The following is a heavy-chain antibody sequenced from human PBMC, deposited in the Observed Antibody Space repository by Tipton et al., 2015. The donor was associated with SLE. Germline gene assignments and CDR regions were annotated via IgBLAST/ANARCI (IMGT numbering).Heavy chain of an antibody. D-gene: IGHD2-2*01. J-gene: IGHJ3*02. CDR2: IRYDGSNK. Sequence: SLRLSCAASGFTFSSYGMHWVRQAPGKGLEWVAFIRYDGSNKYYADSVKGRFTISRDNSKNTPYLQMNSLRAEDTAVYYCAKDFCSSTSCPRGAFDIWGQGTMVTVSS. CDR3: AKDFCSSTSCPRGAFDI. CDR1: GFTFSSYG. V-gene: IGHV3-30*02.